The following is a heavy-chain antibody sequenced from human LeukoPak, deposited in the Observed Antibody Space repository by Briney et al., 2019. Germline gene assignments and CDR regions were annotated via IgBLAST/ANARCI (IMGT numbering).Heavy chain of an antibody. CDR1: GYTPTELS. V-gene: IGHV1-24*01. Sequence: ASVKVSCKVSGYTPTELSMRWVRQSPGKGLEWMGGFDPEDGETIYAQKFQGRVTMTEDTSTDTAYMELSSLRSEDTAVYYCATAAYSSGLFDYWGQGTLVTVSS. J-gene: IGHJ4*02. CDR3: ATAAYSSGLFDY. CDR2: FDPEDGET. D-gene: IGHD6-19*01.